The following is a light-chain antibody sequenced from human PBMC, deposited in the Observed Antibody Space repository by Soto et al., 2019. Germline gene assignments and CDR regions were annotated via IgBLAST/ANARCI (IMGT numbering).Light chain of an antibody. CDR2: EVT. V-gene: IGLV2-8*01. CDR1: SSDVGDNY. CDR3: SAYAGSNTFV. Sequence: QSVLAQPPYASGSPGQSVTISCTGTSSDVGDNYVSWYQQHLGKAPKLIIYEVTLRPSGVPDRFSGSKSGNTASLTVSGLQADDEADYYCSAYAGSNTFVFGTGTKLTVL. J-gene: IGLJ1*01.